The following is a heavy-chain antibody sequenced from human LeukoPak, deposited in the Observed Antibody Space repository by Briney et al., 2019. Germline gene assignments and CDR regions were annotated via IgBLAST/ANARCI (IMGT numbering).Heavy chain of an antibody. V-gene: IGHV1-18*01. Sequence: ASVKVSCKASVYTFTSYGISWVRQAPGQGLEWMGWISAYDGNTNYAQKLQGRVTMTTDTSTSTAYMELRSLRSDDTAVYYCARSYPSGSYGDYWGQGTLVTVSS. CDR2: ISAYDGNT. J-gene: IGHJ4*02. D-gene: IGHD1-26*01. CDR1: VYTFTSYG. CDR3: ARSYPSGSYGDY.